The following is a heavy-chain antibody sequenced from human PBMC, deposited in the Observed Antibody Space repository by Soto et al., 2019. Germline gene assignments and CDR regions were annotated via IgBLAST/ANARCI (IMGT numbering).Heavy chain of an antibody. J-gene: IGHJ4*02. Sequence: QVQLVESGGGVVQPGKSLRLSCSASGFIFSGFPMHWVRQAPGQGLEWVAFISSDGINNYYADSVKDRFTISRDNSKNTLSLQMNSLRPEATSIYYCARVRYDDNWVVLDYWGQGSLVTVSS. D-gene: IGHD1-1*01. CDR3: ARVRYDDNWVVLDY. V-gene: IGHV3-30*04. CDR2: ISSDGINN. CDR1: GFIFSGFP.